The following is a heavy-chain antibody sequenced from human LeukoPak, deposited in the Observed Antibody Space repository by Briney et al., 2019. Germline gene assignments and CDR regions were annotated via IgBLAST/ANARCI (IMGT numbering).Heavy chain of an antibody. CDR2: FDPEDGET. D-gene: IGHD2-2*01. J-gene: IGHJ5*02. CDR3: ATRYQLLNNWFNP. V-gene: IGHV1-24*01. Sequence: ASVKVSCKVSGYTLTELSMHWERQAPGKGLEWMGGFDPEDGETIYAQKFQGRVTMTEDTSTDTAYMELSSLRSEDTAVYYCATRYQLLNNWFNPWGQGTLVTVSS. CDR1: GYTLTELS.